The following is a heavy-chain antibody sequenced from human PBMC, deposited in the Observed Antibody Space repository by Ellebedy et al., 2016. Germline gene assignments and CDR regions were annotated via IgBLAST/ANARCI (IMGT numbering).Heavy chain of an antibody. CDR3: ARETATLSGMDV. Sequence: GESLKISXAASGFTVSSNYMSWVRQAPGKGLEWVSVIYSGGSTYYADSVKGRFTISRDNAKNTLYLQMNSLRAEDTAVYYCARETATLSGMDVWGQGTTVTVSS. D-gene: IGHD2-15*01. CDR1: GFTVSSNY. CDR2: IYSGGST. V-gene: IGHV3-53*01. J-gene: IGHJ6*02.